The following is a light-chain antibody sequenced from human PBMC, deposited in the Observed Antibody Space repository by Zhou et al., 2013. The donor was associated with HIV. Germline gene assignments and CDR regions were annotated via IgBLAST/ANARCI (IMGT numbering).Light chain of an antibody. CDR3: MQALRNPIT. V-gene: IGKV2-28*01. Sequence: VLTQSPISLPVTPGEPASISCTSSESLLHSSGYNYVNWYLQKPGHSPQLLIYSASNRAPGVPDRFSGSGSGTDFTLRISRVEADDVGVYYCMQALRNPITFGQGTRLEIK. CDR1: ESLLHSSGYNY. J-gene: IGKJ5*01. CDR2: SAS.